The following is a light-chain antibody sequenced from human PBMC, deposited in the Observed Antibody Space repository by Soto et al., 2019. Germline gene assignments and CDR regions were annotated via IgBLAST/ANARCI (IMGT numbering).Light chain of an antibody. J-gene: IGKJ2*01. Sequence: DIVMTQSPDCLAVSLGERSTINCKSSQSILYTSNNKNYLAWFQQKPGQPPKLLIHWASIRESGVPDRFSGSASGTDFTLTISSLQAEDVAVYYCQQYYSTPYTFGQGTKLEIK. CDR2: WAS. V-gene: IGKV4-1*01. CDR1: QSILYTSNNKNY. CDR3: QQYYSTPYT.